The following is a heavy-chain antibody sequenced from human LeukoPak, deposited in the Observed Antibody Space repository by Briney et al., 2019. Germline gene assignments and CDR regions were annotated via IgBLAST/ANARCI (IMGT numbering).Heavy chain of an antibody. D-gene: IGHD6-19*01. V-gene: IGHV1-18*01. Sequence: GASVKVSYKASGYTFTSYGISWVRQAPGQGLEWMGWISAYNGNTNYAQKLQGRVTMTTDTSTSTAYVELRSLRSDDTAVYYCARGRAFSSGWYPAYYYFDYWGQGTLVTVSS. CDR2: ISAYNGNT. CDR3: ARGRAFSSGWYPAYYYFDY. J-gene: IGHJ4*02. CDR1: GYTFTSYG.